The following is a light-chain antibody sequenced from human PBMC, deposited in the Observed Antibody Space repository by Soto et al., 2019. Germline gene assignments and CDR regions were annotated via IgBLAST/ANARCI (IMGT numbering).Light chain of an antibody. CDR3: QQYSDHWT. CDR1: QYINTR. J-gene: IGKJ1*01. V-gene: IGKV1-5*03. CDR2: KAS. Sequence: TQSPATLSSFPVDRVTLSCSASQYINTRLAWYQQKSGKGPKLLIYKASNLQTGVPSRFSGSGYGTEFTLTISSLQPDDVATYYCQQYSDHWTFGQGTKVDIK.